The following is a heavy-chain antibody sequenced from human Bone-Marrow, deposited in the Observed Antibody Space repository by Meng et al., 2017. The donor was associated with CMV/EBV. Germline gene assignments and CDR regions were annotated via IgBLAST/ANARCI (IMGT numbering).Heavy chain of an antibody. CDR3: ARRIVVVPAATPLYYYYGMDV. D-gene: IGHD2-2*01. CDR2: MYTSGTA. Sequence: SETLSLTCTVSGGSISGSYYWGWIRQAPGKGLEWIGNMYTSGTAFYNPSLKGRVTIDIDMSQEQFSLKLSSVTAADTAVYYCARRIVVVPAATPLYYYYGMDVWGQGTTVTVSS. V-gene: IGHV4-39*07. CDR1: GGSISGSYY. J-gene: IGHJ6*02.